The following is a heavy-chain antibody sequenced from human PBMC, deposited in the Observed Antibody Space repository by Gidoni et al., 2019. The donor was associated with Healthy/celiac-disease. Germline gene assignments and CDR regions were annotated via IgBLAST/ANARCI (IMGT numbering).Heavy chain of an antibody. CDR2: ISGSGGST. J-gene: IGHJ4*02. D-gene: IGHD1-1*01. CDR1: GFTCSSYS. CDR3: AKDPINLEPFDD. V-gene: IGHV3-23*01. Sequence: EVQLLESGGGLVQPGGSLRLSCYAAGFTCSSYSLSWVSHAPGKGLEWVSAISGSGGSTYYADSVKGRFTSSRDNSKNTLYLQMNSLRAEDTAVYYCAKDPINLEPFDDWGQGTLVTVSS.